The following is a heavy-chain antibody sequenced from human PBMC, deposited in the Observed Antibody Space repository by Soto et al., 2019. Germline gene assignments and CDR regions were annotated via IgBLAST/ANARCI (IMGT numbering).Heavy chain of an antibody. Sequence: GGSLRLSCAASGFTFSSYGMHWVRQAPGKGLEWVAVISYDGSNKYYADSVKGRFTISRDNSKNTLYLQMNSLRAEDTAVYYCAKDRGRAAVRSFDYWGQGTLVTVS. J-gene: IGHJ4*02. D-gene: IGHD6-13*01. CDR3: AKDRGRAAVRSFDY. CDR2: ISYDGSNK. V-gene: IGHV3-30*18. CDR1: GFTFSSYG.